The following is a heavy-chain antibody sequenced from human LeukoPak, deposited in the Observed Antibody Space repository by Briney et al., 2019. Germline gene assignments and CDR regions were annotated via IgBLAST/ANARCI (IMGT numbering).Heavy chain of an antibody. J-gene: IGHJ4*02. CDR1: GGSISSYY. CDR2: IYYSGST. CDR3: ARAPYSGSYFFDY. D-gene: IGHD1-26*01. V-gene: IGHV4-59*01. Sequence: SETLSLTCTVSGGSISSYYWSWIRQPPGKGLEWIGYIYYSGSTNYNPSLKSRVTISVDTSKNQFSLKLSSVTAADTCVYYCARAPYSGSYFFDYWGQGTLVTVSS.